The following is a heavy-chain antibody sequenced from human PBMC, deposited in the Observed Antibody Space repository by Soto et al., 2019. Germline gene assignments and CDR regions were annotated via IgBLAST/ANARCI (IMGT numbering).Heavy chain of an antibody. CDR3: ARGGDIVVVIAATATAGYYYGMDV. V-gene: IGHV3-30*01. J-gene: IGHJ6*02. D-gene: IGHD2-15*01. Sequence: ESGKGRFTISRDNSKNTLYLQMNSLRAEDTAVYYCARGGDIVVVIAATATAGYYYGMDVWGQGTTVTVSS.